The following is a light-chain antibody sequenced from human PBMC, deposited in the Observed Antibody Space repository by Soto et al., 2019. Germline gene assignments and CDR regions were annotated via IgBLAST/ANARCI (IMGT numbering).Light chain of an antibody. V-gene: IGKV3-15*01. CDR2: GAS. CDR3: QQYNNWPPLT. CDR1: QSVSSN. Sequence: EIVMTQSPDTLSVSPGERATLSCRASQSVSSNLAWYQQKPGQAPRLLIYGASTRATGIRARFSGSGSGTEFTLTFSSLQSEDFAVYYCQQYNNWPPLTFGGGTKVEIK. J-gene: IGKJ4*01.